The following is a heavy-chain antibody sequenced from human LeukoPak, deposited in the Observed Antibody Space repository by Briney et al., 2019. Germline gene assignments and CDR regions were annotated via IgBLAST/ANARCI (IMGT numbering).Heavy chain of an antibody. Sequence: GSLRLSCAASGFIASNKYMSWVRQAPGKGLEWVSTIRSDGTTDYADSVKGRFTISRDDSKNTLYLQMNSLRVEDTAVYSCARRRGGYGEGELDYWGQGTLDTVSS. CDR2: IRSDGTT. J-gene: IGHJ4*02. V-gene: IGHV3-66*04. D-gene: IGHD4-17*01. CDR3: ARRRGGYGEGELDY. CDR1: GFIASNKY.